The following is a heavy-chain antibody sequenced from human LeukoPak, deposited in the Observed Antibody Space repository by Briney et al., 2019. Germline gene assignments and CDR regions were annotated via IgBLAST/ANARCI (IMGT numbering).Heavy chain of an antibody. D-gene: IGHD2-8*01. CDR2: IYYSGST. V-gene: IGHV4-39*02. CDR1: GGSISDSSYY. CDR3: ARLANGPDYNWFDP. J-gene: IGHJ5*02. Sequence: SETLSLTCTVSGGSISDSSYYWGWIRQPPGKGLEWIGCIYYSGSTYYTPSLKSRVSISVDTSKNHFSLKLSSVTAADTAVYYCARLANGPDYNWFDPWGQGTLVTVSS.